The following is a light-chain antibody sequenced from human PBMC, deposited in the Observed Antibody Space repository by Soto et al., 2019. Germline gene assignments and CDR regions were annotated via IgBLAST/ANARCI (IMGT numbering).Light chain of an antibody. V-gene: IGKV1-5*01. CDR3: QQYYSYWT. CDR2: DAS. CDR1: QNINNY. J-gene: IGKJ1*01. Sequence: DIQMTPSPSSLSASVGDRVTITCRTSQNINNYLNWYQQKPGKAPKLLIYDASSLQSGVPSRFSGSGSGTEFALTISSLQPDDFATYYCQQYYSYWTFGQGTKVDIK.